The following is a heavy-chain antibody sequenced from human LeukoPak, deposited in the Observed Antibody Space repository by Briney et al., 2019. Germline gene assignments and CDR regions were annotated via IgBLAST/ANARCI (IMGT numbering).Heavy chain of an antibody. D-gene: IGHD3-16*01. V-gene: IGHV3-21*01. CDR3: ARGYDYVYYFDY. CDR1: GFTFSSYS. Sequence: GGSLRLSCAASGFTFSSYSMNWVRQAPGKGLEWVSSITRSNYIYYADSVKGRFTISRDNAKNSLYLQMNSLRAEDTAVYYCARGYDYVYYFDYWGQGTLVTVSS. J-gene: IGHJ4*02. CDR2: ITRSNYI.